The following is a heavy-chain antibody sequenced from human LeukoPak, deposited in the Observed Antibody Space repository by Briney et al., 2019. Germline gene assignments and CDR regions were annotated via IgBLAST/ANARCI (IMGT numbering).Heavy chain of an antibody. Sequence: GASVKVSCKASGYTFTSYDINWVGQATGQGLEWMGWVNTNTGNPTYAQGFTGRFVFSLDTSVSTAYLQISSLKAEDTAVYYCARDPPNCSSTRCHERSQDAQDYWGQGTLVTVPS. V-gene: IGHV7-4-1*02. D-gene: IGHD2-2*01. CDR3: ARDPPNCSSTRCHERSQDAQDY. CDR2: VNTNTGNP. CDR1: GYTFTSYD. J-gene: IGHJ4*02.